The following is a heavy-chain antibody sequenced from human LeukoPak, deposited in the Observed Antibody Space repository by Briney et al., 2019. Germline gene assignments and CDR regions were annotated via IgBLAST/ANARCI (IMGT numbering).Heavy chain of an antibody. J-gene: IGHJ4*02. Sequence: GGSLRLSCVASGFTFSYYSMNWVRQAPGKGLEWVSYINSISGEIWYADSVKGRFTISRDDAKNSLYLQMNSLRDEDTAVYYCAKDHGYAFDYWGQGTLVTVSS. CDR2: INSISGEI. D-gene: IGHD5-12*01. CDR3: AKDHGYAFDY. V-gene: IGHV3-48*02. CDR1: GFTFSYYS.